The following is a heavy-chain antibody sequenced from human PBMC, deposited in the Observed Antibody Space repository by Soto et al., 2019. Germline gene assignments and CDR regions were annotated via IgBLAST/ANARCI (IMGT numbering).Heavy chain of an antibody. CDR1: GFTFSNAW. D-gene: IGHD3-22*01. V-gene: IGHV3-15*07. J-gene: IGHJ4*02. CDR2: IKSKTDGGTT. CDR3: TTDPVTMIVVVPSSG. Sequence: PGGSLRLSCAASGFTFSNAWMNWVRQAPGKGLEWVGRIKSKTDGGTTDYPAPVKGRFTISRDDSKNTLYLQMNSLKTEDTAVYYCTTDPVTMIVVVPSSGWGQGTLVTVSS.